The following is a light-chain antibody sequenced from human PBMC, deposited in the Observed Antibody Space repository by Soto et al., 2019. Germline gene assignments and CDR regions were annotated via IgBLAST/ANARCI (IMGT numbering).Light chain of an antibody. J-gene: IGKJ5*01. Sequence: EIILTQSPNTLSLSPGGRSNLSCRASQTVSSNYLAWCQQRPGQAPRLLIYGASTRAAGIPDRLSGSGYGTEFTLTINSLKYEDSAVYYCQQHNQWTITFGHGTRLEIK. V-gene: IGKV3D-20*02. CDR1: QTVSSNY. CDR2: GAS. CDR3: QQHNQWTIT.